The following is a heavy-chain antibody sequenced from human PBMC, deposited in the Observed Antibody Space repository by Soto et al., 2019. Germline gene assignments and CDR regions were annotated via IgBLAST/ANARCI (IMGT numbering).Heavy chain of an antibody. J-gene: IGHJ4*02. CDR1: GFTFSSYE. CDR3: ARRKSVPAAWALYFTY. V-gene: IGHV3-48*03. Sequence: PGGSLRLSCAASGFTFSSYEMNWVRQAPGKGLEWLSYITTGGGTIYYADSAKGRFTISRDNAKNLLYLQMNSLRAEDTAVYYCARRKSVPAAWALYFTYWGQGALVTSPQ. CDR2: ITTGGGTI. D-gene: IGHD2-2*01.